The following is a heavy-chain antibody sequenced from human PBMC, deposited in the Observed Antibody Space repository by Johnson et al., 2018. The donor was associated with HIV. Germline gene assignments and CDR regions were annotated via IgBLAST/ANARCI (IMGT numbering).Heavy chain of an antibody. CDR3: ARDRGSGYDFAFDI. D-gene: IGHD5-12*01. Sequence: VQLVESGGGLVQPGGSLRLSCAASGFTFSSYDMHWVRQATGKGLEWVSAIGTAGDTYYPGSVKGRFTISRENAKNTLYLQMNSLRAEDTAVYYCARDRGSGYDFAFDIWGQGTLVTVSS. J-gene: IGHJ3*02. CDR1: GFTFSSYD. CDR2: IGTAGDT. V-gene: IGHV3-13*01.